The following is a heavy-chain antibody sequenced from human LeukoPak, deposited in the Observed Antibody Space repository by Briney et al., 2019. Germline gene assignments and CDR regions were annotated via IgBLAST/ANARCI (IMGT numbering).Heavy chain of an antibody. Sequence: GGSLRLSCAASGFSFSNYEMNWVRQAPGKGLEWVSFITTSGSLIYCADSVKGRFTISRDNAKNSLFLHMNSLRAEDTAVYYCAKVSGLGWHFDYWGQGTLVTVSS. J-gene: IGHJ4*02. CDR2: ITTSGSLI. D-gene: IGHD1-26*01. CDR1: GFSFSNYE. V-gene: IGHV3-48*03. CDR3: AKVSGLGWHFDY.